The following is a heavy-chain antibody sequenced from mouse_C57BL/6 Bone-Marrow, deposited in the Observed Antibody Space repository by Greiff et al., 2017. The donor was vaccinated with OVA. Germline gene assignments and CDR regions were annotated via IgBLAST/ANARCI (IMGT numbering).Heavy chain of an antibody. Sequence: EVKLVESGGGLVQPGGSLKLSCAASGFTFSDYYMYWVRQTPEKRLEWVAYISNGGGSTYYPDTVKGRFTISRDNAKNTLYLQMSRLKSEDTAMYYCARHAYYGSSYGYFDVWGTGTTVTVSS. CDR2: ISNGGGST. CDR1: GFTFSDYY. J-gene: IGHJ1*03. D-gene: IGHD1-1*01. CDR3: ARHAYYGSSYGYFDV. V-gene: IGHV5-12*01.